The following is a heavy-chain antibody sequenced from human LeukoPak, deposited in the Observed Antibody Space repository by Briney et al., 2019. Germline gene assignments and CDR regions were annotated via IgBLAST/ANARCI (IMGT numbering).Heavy chain of an antibody. Sequence: GGSLRLSCAASGFTFSSFAMHWVRQAPGKGLEWVAFIRYDGNSKYYADSVKGRFTFSRHNPKNTLYLQMNSLRDADTALYYCAKDPSGTYCGDYWGQGTLVTVSS. J-gene: IGHJ4*02. V-gene: IGHV3-30*02. D-gene: IGHD1-26*01. CDR3: AKDPSGTYCGDY. CDR1: GFTFSSFA. CDR2: IRYDGNSK.